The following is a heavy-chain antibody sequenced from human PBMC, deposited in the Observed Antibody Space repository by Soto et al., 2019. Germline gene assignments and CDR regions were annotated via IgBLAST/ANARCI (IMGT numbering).Heavy chain of an antibody. V-gene: IGHV4-39*01. CDR3: ARVIVVTAILGYYFDY. J-gene: IGHJ4*02. Sequence: PSETLSLTCTVSGGSISSSSYYWGWIRQPPGKGLEWIGSIYYSGSTYYNPSLKSRVTISVDTSKNQFSRKLSSVTAADTAVYYCARVIVVTAILGYYFDYWGQGTLVTVSS. D-gene: IGHD2-21*02. CDR2: IYYSGST. CDR1: GGSISSSSYY.